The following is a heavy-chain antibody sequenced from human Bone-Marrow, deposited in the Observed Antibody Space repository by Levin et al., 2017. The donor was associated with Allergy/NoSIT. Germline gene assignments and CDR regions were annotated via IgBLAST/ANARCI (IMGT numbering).Heavy chain of an antibody. CDR3: ARDSSSGYYLDY. V-gene: IGHV3-21*01. D-gene: IGHD3-22*01. CDR1: GFTFSSYS. J-gene: IGHJ4*02. CDR2: ISSSSSYI. Sequence: LSLTCAASGFTFSSYSMNWVRQAPGKGLEWVSSISSSSSYIYYADSVKGRFTISRDNAKNSLYLQMNSLRAEDTAVYYCARDSSSGYYLDYWGQGTLVTVSS.